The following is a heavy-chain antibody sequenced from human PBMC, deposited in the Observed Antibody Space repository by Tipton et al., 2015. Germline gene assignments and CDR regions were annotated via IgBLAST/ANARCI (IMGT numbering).Heavy chain of an antibody. Sequence: QSGAEVKKPGASVKVSCKASGYTFSDYYIHWVRQAPGQGLEWMGWINPNSGGTNYAQKFQGRVTMTRDTSISTAYMELSRLRYDDTAVYYCATGDVVVPAAIPGWFDPWGQGTLVTVSS. CDR3: ATGDVVVPAAIPGWFDP. J-gene: IGHJ5*02. CDR2: INPNSGGT. D-gene: IGHD2-2*02. V-gene: IGHV1-2*02. CDR1: GYTFSDYY.